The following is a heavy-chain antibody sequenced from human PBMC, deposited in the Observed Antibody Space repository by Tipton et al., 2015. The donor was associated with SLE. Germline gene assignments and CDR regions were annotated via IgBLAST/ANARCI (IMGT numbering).Heavy chain of an antibody. V-gene: IGHV4-39*07. CDR1: GGSISSSSYY. J-gene: IGHJ4*02. Sequence: TLSLTCTVSGGSISSSSYYWGWTRQPPGKGLEWIGSIYYSGSTYYNPSLQSRVTLSVDTSKNQFSLKLTSVTAADTAVYYCARPPGTYPTGDYWGQGTLVTVSS. CDR3: ARPPGTYPTGDY. D-gene: IGHD3-10*01. CDR2: IYYSGST.